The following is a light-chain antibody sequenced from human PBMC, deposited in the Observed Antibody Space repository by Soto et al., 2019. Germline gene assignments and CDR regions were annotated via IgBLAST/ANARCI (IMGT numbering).Light chain of an antibody. J-gene: IGLJ1*01. V-gene: IGLV2-8*01. CDR1: SNDVGGYNY. Sequence: QSVLTQPPSASGSPGQSVTISCTGTSNDVGGYNYVSWYQQYPGKAPRLLVYDNHHRPSGVPDRFSGSKSGTSASLAISGLQSEDEAEYYCAAWDDSLNAFYVFGTGTKVTVL. CDR3: AAWDDSLNAFYV. CDR2: DNH.